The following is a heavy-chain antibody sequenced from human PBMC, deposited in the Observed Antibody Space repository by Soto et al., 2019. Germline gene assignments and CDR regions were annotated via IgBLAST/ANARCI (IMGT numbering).Heavy chain of an antibody. J-gene: IGHJ6*02. CDR1: GGSISSGGYS. Sequence: SETLSLTCAVSGGSISSGGYSWSWIRQPPGKGLEWIGYIYHNGNTYYNPSLKSRVTISVDRSKNRFSLKLSSVTAADTAVYYCARVPDVWGQGTTVTVSS. V-gene: IGHV4-30-2*01. CDR3: ARVPDV. CDR2: IYHNGNT.